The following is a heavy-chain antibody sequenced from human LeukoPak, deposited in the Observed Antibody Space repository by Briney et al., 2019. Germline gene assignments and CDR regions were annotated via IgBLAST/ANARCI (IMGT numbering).Heavy chain of an antibody. J-gene: IGHJ4*02. CDR1: GFTFSSYA. Sequence: GGSLRLSCAASGFTFSSYAMHWVRQAPGKGLEWVAVISYDGSNKYYADSVKGRFTISRDNSKNTLYLQMNSLRAEDTAVYYCASEAEDIVEPREFDYWGQGTLVTVSS. CDR2: ISYDGSNK. V-gene: IGHV3-30-3*01. CDR3: ASEAEDIVEPREFDY. D-gene: IGHD2-15*01.